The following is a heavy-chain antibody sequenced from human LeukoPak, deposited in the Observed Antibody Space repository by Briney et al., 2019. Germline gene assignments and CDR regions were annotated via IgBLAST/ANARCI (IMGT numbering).Heavy chain of an antibody. CDR3: AREASGLHDY. D-gene: IGHD5-12*01. CDR1: GGSISTYY. CDR2: IYCSGST. Sequence: SETLSLTCTVSGGSISTYYWSWIRQPPGKGLEWIGYIYCSGSTSYNPSLKSRVTISVDTSKNQFSLKLTSVTAADTAVYYCAREASGLHDYWGQGTLVTVSS. J-gene: IGHJ4*02. V-gene: IGHV4-59*01.